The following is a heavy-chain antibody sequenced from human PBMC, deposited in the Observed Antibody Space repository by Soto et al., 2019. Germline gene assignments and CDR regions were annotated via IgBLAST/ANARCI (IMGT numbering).Heavy chain of an antibody. CDR3: ARGGRTIFGRYFDY. CDR1: GGSISSGDYY. CDR2: IDYSGST. J-gene: IGHJ4*02. Sequence: QVQLQESGPGLVKPSQTLSFTCTVSGGSISSGDYYWSWIRQPPGKGLEWIGYIDYSGSTYYNPSLRSRLTISVDTSKNQFSLKLSSVTAADTAVYYCARGGRTIFGRYFDYWGQGTLVTVSS. V-gene: IGHV4-30-4*01. D-gene: IGHD3-3*01.